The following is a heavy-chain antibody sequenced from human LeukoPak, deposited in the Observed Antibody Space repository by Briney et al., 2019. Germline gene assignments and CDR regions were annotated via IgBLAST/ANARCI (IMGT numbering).Heavy chain of an antibody. CDR2: IYSGGST. V-gene: IGHV3-53*01. J-gene: IGHJ6*03. Sequence: GGSLRLSCAASGFTVSSNYMSWVRQAPGKGLEWVSVIYSGGSTYYADSVKGRFTISRDSSKNTLYLQMDSLRAEDTAVYYCARDVGSDYDFWSGYYPRYYYYYMDVWGKGTTVTVSS. CDR1: GFTVSSNY. CDR3: ARDVGSDYDFWSGYYPRYYYYYMDV. D-gene: IGHD3-3*01.